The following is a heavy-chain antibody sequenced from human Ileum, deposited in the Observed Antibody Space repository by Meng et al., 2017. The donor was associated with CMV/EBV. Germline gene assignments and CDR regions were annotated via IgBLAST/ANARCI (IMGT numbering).Heavy chain of an antibody. CDR1: GFTFSSYE. V-gene: IGHV3-48*03. CDR2: ISSSGSTK. D-gene: IGHD6-6*01. Sequence: GGSLRLSCAASGFTFSSYEMNWVRQAPGKGLEWVSYISSSGSTKYYADSVKGRFSISRDNAKNSLFMQMNSLRAEDTAVYYCARDKEARRGLGYYAYGMDVWGQGTTVTVSS. J-gene: IGHJ6*02. CDR3: ARDKEARRGLGYYAYGMDV.